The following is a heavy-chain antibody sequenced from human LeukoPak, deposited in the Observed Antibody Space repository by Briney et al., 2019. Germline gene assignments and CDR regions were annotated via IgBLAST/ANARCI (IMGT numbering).Heavy chain of an antibody. D-gene: IGHD2-2*01. CDR2: ISGSGGHT. J-gene: IGHJ5*02. CDR3: ARGGYQYNWFDP. Sequence: PGGSLRLSCAGSGFMFCNYVMNWVRQAPGTGLEWVSYISGSGGHTNYADSVKGRFTISRDNAKNSLYLQLNSLRAEDTAVYYCARGGYQYNWFDPWGQGTLVTVSS. CDR1: GFMFCNYV. V-gene: IGHV3-48*03.